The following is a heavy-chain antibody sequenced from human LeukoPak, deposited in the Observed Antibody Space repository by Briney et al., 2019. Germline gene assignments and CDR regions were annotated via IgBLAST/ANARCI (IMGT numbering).Heavy chain of an antibody. CDR3: AIRSDGAYCGGDCFYLDY. D-gene: IGHD2-21*02. CDR2: INPSGGST. CDR1: GYTFTSYY. J-gene: IGHJ4*02. V-gene: IGHV1-46*01. Sequence: ASVKVSCKASGYTFTSYYMHWVRQAPGQGLEWMGLINPSGGSTTYAQKFQGRVTMTRDTSTSTVYMELSSLRSEDTAIYYCAIRSDGAYCGGDCFYLDYWGQGTLVTVPS.